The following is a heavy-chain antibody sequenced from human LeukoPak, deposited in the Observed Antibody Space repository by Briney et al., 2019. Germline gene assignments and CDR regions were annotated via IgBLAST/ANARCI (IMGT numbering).Heavy chain of an antibody. CDR1: GGSFSNYF. D-gene: IGHD4-23*01. V-gene: IGHV4-59*01. CDR2: IYYSGST. CDR3: ARGGTAVIAPYAFDI. J-gene: IGHJ3*02. Sequence: PSETLSLTCTVSGGSFSNYFWTWIRQPPGKGLEWIGYIYYSGSTNCNPSVKSRVAMSVDTSKKQFSLKLSSLTAADTAVYYCARGGTAVIAPYAFDIWGQGTMVTVSS.